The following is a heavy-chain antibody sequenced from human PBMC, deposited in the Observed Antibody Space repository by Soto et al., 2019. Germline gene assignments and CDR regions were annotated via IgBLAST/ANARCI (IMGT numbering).Heavy chain of an antibody. CDR3: AREGMYKNYYYYGMDV. J-gene: IGHJ6*02. V-gene: IGHV3-7*04. Sequence: VGSLRLSCAASGFTFSSYWMSWVRQAPGKGLEWVANIKEDGSEKYYVDSVKGRFTISRDNAKNSLYLQMNSLRAEDTAVYYCAREGMYKNYYYYGMDVWGQGTTVTVSS. CDR1: GFTFSSYW. D-gene: IGHD1-1*01. CDR2: IKEDGSEK.